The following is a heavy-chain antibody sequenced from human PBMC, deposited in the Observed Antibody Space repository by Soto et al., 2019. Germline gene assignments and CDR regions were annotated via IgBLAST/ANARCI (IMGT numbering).Heavy chain of an antibody. CDR1: GGTFSSYT. Sequence: QVQLVQSGAEVKKPGSSVKVSCKASGGTFSSYTISWVRQAPGQGLEWMGRIIPILGIANYAQKFQGRVTIPADKSASTDYMELSSLRSEDTAVYYCARVRGEGPQNYDYYGMDVWGQGTTVTVSS. CDR2: IIPILGIA. J-gene: IGHJ6*02. D-gene: IGHD3-10*01. V-gene: IGHV1-69*02. CDR3: ARVRGEGPQNYDYYGMDV.